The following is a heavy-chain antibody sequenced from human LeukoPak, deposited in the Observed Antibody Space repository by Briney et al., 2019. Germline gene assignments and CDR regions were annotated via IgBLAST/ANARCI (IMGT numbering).Heavy chain of an antibody. D-gene: IGHD6-13*01. V-gene: IGHV4-34*01. CDR3: ARDTNRIAAA. J-gene: IGHJ5*02. CDR2: INHSGST. CDR1: GGSFSGYY. Sequence: SETLSLTCAVYGGSFSGYYWSWIRQPPGKGLEWIGEINHSGSTNYNPSLKSRVTISVDTSKNQFSLKLSSVTAADTAVYYCARDTNRIAAAWGQGSLVTVSS.